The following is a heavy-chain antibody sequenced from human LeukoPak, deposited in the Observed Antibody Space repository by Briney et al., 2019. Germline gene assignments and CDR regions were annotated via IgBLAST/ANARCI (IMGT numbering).Heavy chain of an antibody. V-gene: IGHV1-2*02. D-gene: IGHD1-14*01. Sequence: VASVKVSCKASGYTFTGYYMHWVRQAPGQGLEWMGWANPNSGGVHYVEKFQDRVTMTTDTSISTAYMELSSLSYDDTAVYYCAREGDNRADVNWFDPWGQGTLVTVSS. CDR3: AREGDNRADVNWFDP. J-gene: IGHJ5*02. CDR2: ANPNSGGV. CDR1: GYTFTGYY.